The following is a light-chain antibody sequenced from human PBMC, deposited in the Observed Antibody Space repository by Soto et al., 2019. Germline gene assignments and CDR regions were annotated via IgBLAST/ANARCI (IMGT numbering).Light chain of an antibody. Sequence: EIVMTQSPATLSVSPGERATLSCRASQSVSSKLGWYQQKPGQAPRLLIYGASIRATGIPARFSGSGSGTEFTLTISSLQSKAFAVYYCQQYNNWPRTFGPGTKVDIK. CDR3: QQYNNWPRT. CDR2: GAS. CDR1: QSVSSK. J-gene: IGKJ3*01. V-gene: IGKV3-15*01.